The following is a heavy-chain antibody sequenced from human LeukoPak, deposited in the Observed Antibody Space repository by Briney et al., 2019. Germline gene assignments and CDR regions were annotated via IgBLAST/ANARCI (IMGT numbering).Heavy chain of an antibody. Sequence: ASVKVSCKASGYTFTSYYMHWVRQAPGQGLEWMGIINPSGGSTSYAQKFQGRVTMTRDMSTSTVYMELSSLRYEDTAVYYCARAGRDYYGSGSYLSYWGQGTLVTVSS. V-gene: IGHV1-46*01. CDR2: INPSGGST. CDR3: ARAGRDYYGSGSYLSY. J-gene: IGHJ4*02. D-gene: IGHD3-10*01. CDR1: GYTFTSYY.